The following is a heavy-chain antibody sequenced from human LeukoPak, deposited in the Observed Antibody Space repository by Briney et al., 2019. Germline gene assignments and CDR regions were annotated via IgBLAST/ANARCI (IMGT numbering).Heavy chain of an antibody. Sequence: GRSLRLSCAASGFTFSSYGMHWVRQAPGKGLEWVSSISSSSSYIYYADSVKGRFTISRDNAKNSLYLQMNSLRAEDTAVYYCARDRLPYYYGSGSPPGGMDVWGQGTTVIVSS. V-gene: IGHV3-21*01. D-gene: IGHD3-10*01. J-gene: IGHJ6*02. CDR3: ARDRLPYYYGSGSPPGGMDV. CDR2: ISSSSSYI. CDR1: GFTFSSYG.